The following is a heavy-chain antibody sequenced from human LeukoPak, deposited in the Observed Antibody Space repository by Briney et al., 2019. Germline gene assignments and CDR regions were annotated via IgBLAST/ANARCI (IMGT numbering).Heavy chain of an antibody. CDR1: GGTFSSYA. D-gene: IGHD5-24*01. Sequence: SVKVSCKASGGTFSSYAISWVRQAPGQGLEWMGRIIPIFGTANYAQKFQGRVTITTDESTSTAYMELSSLRSEDTAVYYRARDDGYNLVEGYWGQGTLVTVSS. V-gene: IGHV1-69*05. CDR2: IIPIFGTA. J-gene: IGHJ4*02. CDR3: ARDDGYNLVEGY.